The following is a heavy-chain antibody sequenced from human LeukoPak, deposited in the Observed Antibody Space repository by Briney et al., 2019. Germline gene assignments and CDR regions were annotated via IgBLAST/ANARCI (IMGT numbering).Heavy chain of an antibody. J-gene: IGHJ4*02. D-gene: IGHD6-13*01. Sequence: PGGSLRLSCAASGFTFSNYAISWVRQPPGKGLEWASGISGSGGNTDYADSMKGRFTISRDNSKNTLYLQMNSLRAEDTAVYYCVKDEQLVPSYFDYWGQGTLVTVSS. CDR2: ISGSGGNT. CDR3: VKDEQLVPSYFDY. V-gene: IGHV3-23*01. CDR1: GFTFSNYA.